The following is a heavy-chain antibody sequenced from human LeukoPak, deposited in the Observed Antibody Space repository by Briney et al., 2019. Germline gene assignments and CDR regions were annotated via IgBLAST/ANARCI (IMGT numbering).Heavy chain of an antibody. CDR2: FNPSENST. CDR1: GYTFTSYY. D-gene: IGHD2-15*01. V-gene: IGHV1-46*01. J-gene: IGHJ4*02. Sequence: ASVKVSCKASGYTFTSYYMHWVRQAPGQGLEWMGTFNPSENSTSYAQNFQGRVTLTRDTSTTTVYMELSSLRSEDTAVYYCATSAFDYWGQGTLVTVPS. CDR3: ATSAFDY.